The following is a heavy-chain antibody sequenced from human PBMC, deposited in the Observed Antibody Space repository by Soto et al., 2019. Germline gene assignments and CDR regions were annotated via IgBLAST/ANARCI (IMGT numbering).Heavy chain of an antibody. J-gene: IGHJ3*02. Sequence: QLQLQESGSGLVKPSQTLSLTCAVSGGSISSGGYSWSWIRQPPGKGLEWIGYIYHSGSTYYNPSLKSRVTISVDPSKNQFSLKLSSVTAADTAVYYCARDGKGSTVPFEIWGQGTMVTVSS. CDR2: IYHSGST. CDR1: GGSISSGGYS. CDR3: ARDGKGSTVPFEI. V-gene: IGHV4-30-2*01. D-gene: IGHD3-10*01.